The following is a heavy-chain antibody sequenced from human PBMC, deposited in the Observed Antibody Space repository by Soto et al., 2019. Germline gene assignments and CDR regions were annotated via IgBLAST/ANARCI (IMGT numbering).Heavy chain of an antibody. CDR1: GVSISSHGYF. Sequence: SETLSLTCTVSGVSISSHGYFWGWIRQPPGKGLEWIGMISYSGSTYYSPSLKSRVTISADTSKNQLSLKLSSVTAADTAVYYCAAGGGLPRYYWGQGTLVTVS. CDR3: AAGGGLPRYY. J-gene: IGHJ4*02. CDR2: ISYSGST. D-gene: IGHD5-12*01. V-gene: IGHV4-39*07.